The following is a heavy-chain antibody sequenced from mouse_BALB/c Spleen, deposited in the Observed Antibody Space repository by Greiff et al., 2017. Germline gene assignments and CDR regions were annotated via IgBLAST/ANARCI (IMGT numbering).Heavy chain of an antibody. J-gene: IGHJ4*01. D-gene: IGHD2-10*02. CDR2: VNPNNGGT. V-gene: IGHV1-26*01. CDR3: AREYDNVMDY. Sequence: VQLQQSGPDLVKPGASVKISCTASGYSFTGYYMHWVKQSPGKSLEWIGRVNPNNGGTSYNHKLKGNAIITVDKSSSTAYMELGSLTSEDSAVYYCAREYDNVMDYWGQGTSVTVSS. CDR1: GYSFTGYY.